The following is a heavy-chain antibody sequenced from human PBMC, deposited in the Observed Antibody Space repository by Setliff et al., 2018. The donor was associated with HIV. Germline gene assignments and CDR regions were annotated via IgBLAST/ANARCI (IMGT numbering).Heavy chain of an antibody. CDR2: ISSSGNII. CDR3: ARDLIPPRYKWNYGVDH. D-gene: IGHD1-7*01. V-gene: IGHV3-48*03. J-gene: IGHJ4*02. CDR1: GFTFRSYE. Sequence: GGSLRLSCAASGFTFRSYEMNWVRQAPGKGLEWVSYISSSGNIIYYADSVKGRFTISRDNAKNSLYLQMNNLKLEDTAVYYCARDLIPPRYKWNYGVDHWGQGTLVTVSS.